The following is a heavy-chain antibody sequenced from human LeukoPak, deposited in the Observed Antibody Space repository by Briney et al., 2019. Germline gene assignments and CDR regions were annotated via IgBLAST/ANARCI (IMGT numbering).Heavy chain of an antibody. J-gene: IGHJ4*02. V-gene: IGHV4-38-2*02. D-gene: IGHD3-3*01. CDR1: SFSFTTDYY. CDR3: SGERAGTIVDF. Sequence: SETLSLTCTVSSFSFTTDYYWGWIRRPPGEGLEWIGSVFRTGGTYYNPSLRNRVSISLDMSKNQFSLSLHSVTAADTAVYYCSGERAGTIVDFWGRGTLVTVSS. CDR2: VFRTGGT.